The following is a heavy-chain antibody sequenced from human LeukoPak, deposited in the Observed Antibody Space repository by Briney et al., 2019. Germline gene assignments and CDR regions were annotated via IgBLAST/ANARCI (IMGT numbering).Heavy chain of an antibody. D-gene: IGHD3-10*01. V-gene: IGHV4-39*07. CDR2: IYYSGST. CDR1: GGSISSSSYY. Sequence: SETLSLTCTVSGGSISSSSYYWGWIRQPPGKGLEWIGSIYYSGSTNYNPSLKSRVTISVDTSKNQFSLKLSSVTAADTAVYYCARSYGSGSYYTYWGQGTLVTVSS. J-gene: IGHJ4*02. CDR3: ARSYGSGSYYTY.